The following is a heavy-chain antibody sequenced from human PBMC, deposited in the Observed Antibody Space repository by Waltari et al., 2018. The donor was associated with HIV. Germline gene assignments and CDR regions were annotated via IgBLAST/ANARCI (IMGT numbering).Heavy chain of an antibody. D-gene: IGHD1-26*01. V-gene: IGHV3-7*01. CDR2: IKDDGSEK. CDR3: ARIGTFPHNYAIDF. Sequence: EVQLMESGGGLVQCGGSLRLRCAAPGFTFTNYWMSWVRQTPGKGLEWVAYIKDDGSEKYYMGSVKGRFTISRDNAKNSMFLQMNSLRAEDTAVYYCARIGTFPHNYAIDFWGQGTTVTVSS. J-gene: IGHJ6*02. CDR1: GFTFTNYW.